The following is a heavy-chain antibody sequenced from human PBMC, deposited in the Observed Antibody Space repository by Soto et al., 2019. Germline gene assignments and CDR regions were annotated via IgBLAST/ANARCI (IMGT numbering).Heavy chain of an antibody. Sequence: ASVKVSCKASGYTFTSYSMHWVRQAPGQRLEWMGWINAGNGNTKYSQKFQGRVTITRDTSASTAYMELSSLRSEDTAVYYCARDWSLELYGGPPFDPWGQGTLVTVPS. J-gene: IGHJ5*02. CDR2: INAGNGNT. V-gene: IGHV1-3*01. CDR1: GYTFTSYS. D-gene: IGHD1-7*01. CDR3: ARDWSLELYGGPPFDP.